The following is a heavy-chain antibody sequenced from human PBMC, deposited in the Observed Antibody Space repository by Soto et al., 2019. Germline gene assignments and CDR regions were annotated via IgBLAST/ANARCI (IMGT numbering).Heavy chain of an antibody. J-gene: IGHJ4*02. CDR1: GDSGSVTS. CDR3: PGAGARPKIYF. D-gene: IGHD2-8*02. CDR2: IYSGDRT. V-gene: IGHV3-53*01. Sequence: GGARRVWWGGSGDSGSVTSMRLVRQAPGERLDCFSVIYSGDRTDYADSVKGRFTISRDISTNTLFLQMNSLLPEDTAVSYCPGAGARPKIYFWGQGP.